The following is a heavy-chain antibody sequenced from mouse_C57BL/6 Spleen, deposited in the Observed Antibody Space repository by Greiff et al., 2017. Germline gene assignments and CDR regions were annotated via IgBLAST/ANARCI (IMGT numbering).Heavy chain of an antibody. CDR2: ISDGGSYT. CDR3: ARAYGNYEGWYFDV. V-gene: IGHV5-4*03. CDR1: GFTFSSYA. D-gene: IGHD2-1*01. J-gene: IGHJ1*03. Sequence: DVMLVESGGGLVKPGGSLKLSCAASGFTFSSYAMSWVRQTPEKRLEWVATISDGGSYTYYPDNVKGRFTISRDNAKNNLYLQMSHLKSEDTAMYYCARAYGNYEGWYFDVWGTGTTVTVSS.